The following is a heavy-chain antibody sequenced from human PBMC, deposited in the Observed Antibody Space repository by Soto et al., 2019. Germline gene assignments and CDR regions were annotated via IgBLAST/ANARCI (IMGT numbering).Heavy chain of an antibody. J-gene: IGHJ5*02. CDR3: ARDPQVVPGWHLDP. CDR2: IYIGGST. D-gene: IGHD6-13*01. CDR1: GFTVSSNY. Sequence: GGSLRLSCAASGFTVSSNYMNWVRQAPGKGLEWVSLIYIGGSTFYADSVKGRFTISRDNSKNTLYLQMNSLRPEDTAVYYCARDPQVVPGWHLDPWGQGTLVTVSS. V-gene: IGHV3-66*01.